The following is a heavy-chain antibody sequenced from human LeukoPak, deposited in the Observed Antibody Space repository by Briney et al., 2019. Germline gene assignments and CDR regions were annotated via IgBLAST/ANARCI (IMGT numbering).Heavy chain of an antibody. V-gene: IGHV4-59*01. D-gene: IGHD6-13*01. CDR3: ARGYSTSWTYYFDY. Sequence: SETLSLTCTVSDGAITGYYWGWIRQPPGMGMDWIAHLHFGGSTNYNPSLESRVTISVDTSKNHFALKLSSVTAADTAVYYCARGYSTSWTYYFDYWGQGALVTVSS. CDR2: LHFGGST. CDR1: DGAITGYY. J-gene: IGHJ4*02.